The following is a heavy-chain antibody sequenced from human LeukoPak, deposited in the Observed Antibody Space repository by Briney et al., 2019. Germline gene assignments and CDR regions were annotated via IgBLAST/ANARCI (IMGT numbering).Heavy chain of an antibody. CDR3: AKDRPIFGGGYMDV. Sequence: GGSLRLSCAASGFTFSSYWMHWVRQAPGEGLVWVSRINSDGSGTTYADSVKGRFTISRDNAKNTLYLQMNSLRAEDTALYYCAKDRPIFGGGYMDVWGKGTTVTVSS. CDR2: INSDGSGT. CDR1: GFTFSSYW. V-gene: IGHV3-74*01. J-gene: IGHJ6*03. D-gene: IGHD3-3*01.